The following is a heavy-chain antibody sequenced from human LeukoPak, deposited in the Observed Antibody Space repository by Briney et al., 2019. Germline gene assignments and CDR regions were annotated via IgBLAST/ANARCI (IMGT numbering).Heavy chain of an antibody. J-gene: IGHJ4*02. Sequence: ASETLSLTCTVSGGSISSSSYYWGWIRQPPGKGLEWIGSIYYSGSTYYNPSLKSRVTISVDTSKNQFSLKLSSVTAADTAMYYCARRSSGYYYGFDYWGQGTLVTVSS. CDR2: IYYSGST. D-gene: IGHD3-22*01. CDR3: ARRSSGYYYGFDY. V-gene: IGHV4-39*01. CDR1: GGSISSSSYY.